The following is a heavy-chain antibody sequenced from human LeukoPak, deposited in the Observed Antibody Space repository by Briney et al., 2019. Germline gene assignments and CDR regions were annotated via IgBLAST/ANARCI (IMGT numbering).Heavy chain of an antibody. CDR2: IKQDGSEK. V-gene: IGHV3-7*05. D-gene: IGHD6-13*01. CDR1: GFTFSSYW. Sequence: PGGSPRLSCAASGFTFSSYWMSWVRQVPGKGLEWVANIKQDGSEKYYVDSVKGRFTISRDNAKYSLYLQTNSLRAEDTAVYYCARVARLGQQLGLFVVVDNWFDPWGQGTLVTV. CDR3: ARVARLGQQLGLFVVVDNWFDP. J-gene: IGHJ5*02.